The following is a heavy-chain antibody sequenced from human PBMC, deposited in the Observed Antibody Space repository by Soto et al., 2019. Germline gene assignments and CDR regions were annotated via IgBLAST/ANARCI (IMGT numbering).Heavy chain of an antibody. V-gene: IGHV3-23*01. CDR3: AKGGGPMVRVPGDY. CDR1: GFTFSSYA. CDR2: ISGSGGST. J-gene: IGHJ4*02. Sequence: EVQLLESGGGLVQPGGSLRLSCAASGFTFSSYAMSWVRQAPGKGLEWVSAISGSGGSTYYADSVKGRFTISRDNSKNTLYLQMNSLGAEDTAVYYCAKGGGPMVRVPGDYWGQGTLVTVSS. D-gene: IGHD3-10*01.